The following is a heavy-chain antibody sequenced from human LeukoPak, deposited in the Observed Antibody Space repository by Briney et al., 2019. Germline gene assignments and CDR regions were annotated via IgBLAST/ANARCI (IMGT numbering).Heavy chain of an antibody. J-gene: IGHJ4*02. CDR2: ISYDGSNR. CDR1: GFTFSSYG. Sequence: PGGSLRLSCAASGFTFSSYGMHWVRQAPGKGLEWVAVISYDGSNRYYADSVKGRFTISRDNSKNTLYLQMNSLRAEDTAVYYCAKDLGQLVEGDYWGQGTLVTVSS. D-gene: IGHD6-6*01. V-gene: IGHV3-30*18. CDR3: AKDLGQLVEGDY.